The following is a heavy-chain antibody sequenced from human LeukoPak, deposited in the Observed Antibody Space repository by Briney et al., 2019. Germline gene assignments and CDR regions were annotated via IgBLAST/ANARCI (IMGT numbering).Heavy chain of an antibody. J-gene: IGHJ4*02. CDR1: GFTFSSYA. Sequence: PTGGSLRLSCAASGFTFSSYAMSWVRQAPGKGLEWVSAISGSGGSTYYADSVKGRFTISRDNSKNTLYLQMNSLRAEDTAVYYCAKDEQWLSSPPASFDYWGQGTLVTVSS. CDR3: AKDEQWLSSPPASFDY. V-gene: IGHV3-23*01. CDR2: ISGSGGST. D-gene: IGHD6-19*01.